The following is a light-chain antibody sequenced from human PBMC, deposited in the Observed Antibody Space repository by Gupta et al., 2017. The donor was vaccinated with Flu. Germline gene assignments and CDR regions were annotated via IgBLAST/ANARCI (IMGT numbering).Light chain of an antibody. Sequence: SFLFASVGDRVTITCRASPGIDRYLAWYQQRTGKAPKLLISGASTLRSGVPSRFSGSGSGTDLTLTINSPQQEEFATYTCLNRHSNIAFSFGGGTKVEI. CDR1: PGIDRY. V-gene: IGKV1-9*01. CDR2: GAS. CDR3: LNRHSNIAFS. J-gene: IGKJ4*01.